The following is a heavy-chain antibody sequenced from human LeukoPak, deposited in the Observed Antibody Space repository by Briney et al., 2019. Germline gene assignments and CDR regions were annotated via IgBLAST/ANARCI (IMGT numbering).Heavy chain of an antibody. CDR3: ARPPQEYYYDSSGADY. CDR1: GFTFSSYA. D-gene: IGHD3-22*01. Sequence: PGGSLRLSCAASGFTFSSYAMHWVRQAPGKGLEWVAVISYDGSNKYYADSVKGRFTISRDNSKNTLYLQMNSLRAEDTAMYYCARPPQEYYYDSSGADYWGQGTLVTVSS. CDR2: ISYDGSNK. V-gene: IGHV3-30*04. J-gene: IGHJ4*02.